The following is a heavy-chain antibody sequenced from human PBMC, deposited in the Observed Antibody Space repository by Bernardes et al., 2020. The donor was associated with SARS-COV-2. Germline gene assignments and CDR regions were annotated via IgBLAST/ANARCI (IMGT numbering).Heavy chain of an antibody. J-gene: IGHJ4*02. V-gene: IGHV1-2*04. D-gene: IGHD3-10*01. CDR1: GYSFPGHY. Sequence: ASVKVSCTASGYSFPGHYIHWVRPAPGQGLAWLGWINPLSGATNYAQKFQGWVTMTSDTHISTAYMELSRLTPDDTAVDYCAREGGTTYGLYYFDFWGPGTPITVSS. CDR2: INPLSGAT. CDR3: AREGGTTYGLYYFDF.